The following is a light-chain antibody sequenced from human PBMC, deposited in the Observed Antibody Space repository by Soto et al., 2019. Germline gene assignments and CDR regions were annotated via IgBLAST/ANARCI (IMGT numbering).Light chain of an antibody. Sequence: EIELTQSPATLSLSPGETATLSCRASQSVDKFLAWYQQRPGQPPRLLIFDSSNRATVVPVRFSGTGSGTVFTLTIGSLEPEDSALYYCQQWKNWPPITFGQGTRLEIK. CDR2: DSS. CDR1: QSVDKF. V-gene: IGKV3-11*01. J-gene: IGKJ5*01. CDR3: QQWKNWPPIT.